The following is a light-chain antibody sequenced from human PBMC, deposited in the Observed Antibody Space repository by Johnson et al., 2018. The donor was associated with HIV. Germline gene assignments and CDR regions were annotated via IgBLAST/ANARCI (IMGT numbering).Light chain of an antibody. V-gene: IGLV1-51*02. CDR2: EKN. CDR1: TYNIGNNY. CDR3: EAWDSGLGAQYG. J-gene: IGLJ1*01. Sequence: QLVLTQPPSVSAAPGQKVTISCSGSTYNIGNNYVSWYQQLPGTAPKLLIYEKNKRPSGIPDRFYASTSGTSATLDITGLQTGDERDYYCEAWDSGLGAQYGVGTGTKATVL.